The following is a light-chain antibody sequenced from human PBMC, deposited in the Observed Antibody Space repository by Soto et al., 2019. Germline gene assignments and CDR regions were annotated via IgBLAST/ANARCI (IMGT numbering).Light chain of an antibody. Sequence: IVLIQSPATLSLSPGERATLSCRAGQSVGSYLAWYQHKPGQAPRLLISDASNRATGIPARFSGSGSETDFTLTISSLEPEDSAVYYCQQRSNWPSLTFGGGTKVDIK. J-gene: IGKJ4*01. V-gene: IGKV3-11*01. CDR1: QSVGSY. CDR2: DAS. CDR3: QQRSNWPSLT.